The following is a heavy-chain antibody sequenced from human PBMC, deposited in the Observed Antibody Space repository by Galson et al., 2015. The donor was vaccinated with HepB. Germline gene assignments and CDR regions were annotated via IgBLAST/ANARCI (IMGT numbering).Heavy chain of an antibody. V-gene: IGHV4-30-4*01. CDR3: ARGGGGNGGIFDY. CDR1: GGSINNGDYY. Sequence: TLSLTCTVSGGSINNGDYYWSWIRQPPGKGLEWIGYIYYSGSTYYNPSLKSRVITSLDTSKNQFSLRLISVTAADTAVYFCARGGGGNGGIFDYWGRGTLVTVSS. D-gene: IGHD4-23*01. CDR2: IYYSGST. J-gene: IGHJ4*02.